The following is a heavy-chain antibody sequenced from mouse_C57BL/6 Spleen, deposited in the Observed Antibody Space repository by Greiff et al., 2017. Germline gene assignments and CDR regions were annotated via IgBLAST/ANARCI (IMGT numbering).Heavy chain of an antibody. CDR3: ARGGTYYAMDY. CDR1: GYTFTSYW. J-gene: IGHJ4*01. V-gene: IGHV1-61*01. D-gene: IGHD2-14*01. CDR2: IYPSDSET. Sequence: QVKLQQPGAELVRPGSSVKLSCKASGYTFTSYWMDWVKQRPGQGLEWIGNIYPSDSETHYNQKFKDKATLTVDKSSSTAYMQLSSLTSEDSAVYYCARGGTYYAMDYWGQGTSVTVSS.